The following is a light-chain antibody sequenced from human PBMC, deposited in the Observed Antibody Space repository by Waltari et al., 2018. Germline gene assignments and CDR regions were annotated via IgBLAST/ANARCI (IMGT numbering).Light chain of an antibody. CDR1: QGVASY. Sequence: DIQMTQSPSSLSASVGDKVTITCRASQGVASYLAWYQQKPGQPPKVLVYGASILQSGVPGRFRGSGSGTDFSLTINGLQAEDVATYYCQRYPAAPYTFGQGTKVEIK. CDR2: GAS. J-gene: IGKJ2*01. CDR3: QRYPAAPYT. V-gene: IGKV1-27*01.